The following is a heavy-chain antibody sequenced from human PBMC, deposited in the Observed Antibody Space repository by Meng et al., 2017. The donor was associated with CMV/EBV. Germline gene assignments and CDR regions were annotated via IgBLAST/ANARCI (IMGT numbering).Heavy chain of an antibody. J-gene: IGHJ4*02. CDR2: ISAYNGNT. D-gene: IGHD2-2*01. V-gene: IGHV1-18*01. CDR1: GYTFTSYD. CDR3: AKDPPFEVVPVLLFDD. Sequence: ASVKVSCKASGYTFTSYDINWVRQATGQGLEWMGWISAYNGNTNYAQKLQGRVTMTTDTSTSTAYMELRSLRAEDTAVYYCAKDPPFEVVPVLLFDDWGQGTLVTVSS.